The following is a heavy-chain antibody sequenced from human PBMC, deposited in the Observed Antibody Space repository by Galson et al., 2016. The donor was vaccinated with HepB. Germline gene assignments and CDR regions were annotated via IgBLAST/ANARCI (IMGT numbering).Heavy chain of an antibody. D-gene: IGHD6-19*01. CDR3: ARHFTGWSCFDY. CDR2: ISASGSTI. J-gene: IGHJ4*02. CDR1: GLIFSSQD. V-gene: IGHV3-48*02. Sequence: SLRLSCAGSGLIFSSQDMTWVRQAPGKGPEWLAFISASGSTISYADSLRGRFTVSRDNAKNSLFLQMNRLRDEDTATYFCARHFTGWSCFDYWGLGTLVTVSS.